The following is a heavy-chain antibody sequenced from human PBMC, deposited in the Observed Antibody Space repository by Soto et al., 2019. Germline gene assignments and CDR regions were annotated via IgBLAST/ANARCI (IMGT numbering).Heavy chain of an antibody. CDR3: AVVFYYYGSGSDS. Sequence: QVQLVQSGAEVKKPGASVKVPCKASGYNFTDYALHWVRQAPGPGLEWMGWINPDNSNTKYSQKFQGRVTISSDTSANTAYMELRSLTSEDTAVYYCAVVFYYYGSGSDSWGQGTLVIASS. D-gene: IGHD3-10*01. V-gene: IGHV1-3*01. J-gene: IGHJ5*02. CDR2: INPDNSNT. CDR1: GYNFTDYA.